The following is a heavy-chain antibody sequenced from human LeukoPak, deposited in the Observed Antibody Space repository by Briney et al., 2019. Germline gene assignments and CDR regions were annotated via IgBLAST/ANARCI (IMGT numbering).Heavy chain of an antibody. J-gene: IGHJ4*02. CDR1: GLTFNSYE. D-gene: IGHD1-14*01. V-gene: IGHV3-48*03. Sequence: GGSLRLSCAASGLTFNSYEMNWVRQAPGKGLEWVSFITSSGNTIYYADSVKGRFIISRDNAKNSLDLQMNSLRAEDTAVYYCTRGSTTWYFDYWGQGTLVTVSS. CDR3: TRGSTTWYFDY. CDR2: ITSSGNTI.